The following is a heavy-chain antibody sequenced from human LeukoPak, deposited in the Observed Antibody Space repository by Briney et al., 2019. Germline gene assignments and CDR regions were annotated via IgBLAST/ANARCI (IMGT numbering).Heavy chain of an antibody. D-gene: IGHD3-3*01. CDR1: GYSISSGYY. V-gene: IGHV4-38-2*02. Sequence: SETLSLTRTVSGYSISSGYYWGWIRQPPGKGLEWIGSIYHSGSTYYNPSLKSRVTISVDTSKNQFSLKLSSVTAADTAVYYCARVTPNPYYDFWSGYNYYYYYYMDVWGKGTTVTVSS. CDR2: IYHSGST. J-gene: IGHJ6*03. CDR3: ARVTPNPYYDFWSGYNYYYYYYMDV.